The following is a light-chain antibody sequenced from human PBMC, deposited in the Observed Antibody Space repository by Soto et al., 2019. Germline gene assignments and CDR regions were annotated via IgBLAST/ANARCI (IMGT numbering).Light chain of an antibody. CDR2: DND. CDR3: GTYDSSLTGWV. Sequence: QSVLTQPPSVSATPGQRVTISCSGSSSNIEKHYVSWYQQFPGTAPKVVIRDNDKRPSGIPDRFSGSKSGASATLGITGLQTGDEANYYCGTYDSSLTGWVFGGGTQLTVL. J-gene: IGLJ3*02. V-gene: IGLV1-51*01. CDR1: SSNIEKHY.